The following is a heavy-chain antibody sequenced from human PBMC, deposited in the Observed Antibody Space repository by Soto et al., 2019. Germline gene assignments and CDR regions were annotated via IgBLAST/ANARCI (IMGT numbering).Heavy chain of an antibody. J-gene: IGHJ4*01. CDR2: IKSKGENYAT. CDR1: GFTFSDFA. D-gene: IGHD6-13*01. V-gene: IGHV3-73*01. Sequence: GGSLRLSCAASGFTFSDFAIHWVRLASGKGLEWVGRIKSKGENYATAYAASVKGRFTISRDDSQNTAYLQMDSLKTDDTAVYYCSRLGFSSTRYGLNYWGHGTLVTVSS. CDR3: SRLGFSSTRYGLNY.